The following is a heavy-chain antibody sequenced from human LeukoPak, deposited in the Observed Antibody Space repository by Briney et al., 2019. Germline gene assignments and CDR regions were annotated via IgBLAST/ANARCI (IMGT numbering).Heavy chain of an antibody. CDR3: ARDSYFCPMDV. V-gene: IGHV3-7*04. J-gene: IGHJ6*02. Sequence: GGSLRLSCAASGFTFGDYAMNWVRQAPGKGLEWVANIKQDGSEKYYVDSVKGRFTISRDNAKNSLYLQMNSLRAEDTAVYYCARDSYFCPMDVWGQGTTVTVSS. CDR1: GFTFGDYA. CDR2: IKQDGSEK. D-gene: IGHD3-3*01.